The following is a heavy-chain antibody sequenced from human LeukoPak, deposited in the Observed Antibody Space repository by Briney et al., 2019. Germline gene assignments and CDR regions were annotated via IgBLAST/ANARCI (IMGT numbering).Heavy chain of an antibody. V-gene: IGHV4-34*01. Sequence: SETLSLTCAVYGGSFSGYYWSWIRQTPGKGLEWIGEINHSGSTNYNPSLKSRVTISVDTSKNQFSLKLSSVTAADTAVYYCARITMVRGVGGYYYGMDVWGQGTTVTVSS. CDR1: GGSFSGYY. J-gene: IGHJ6*02. CDR2: INHSGST. CDR3: ARITMVRGVGGYYYGMDV. D-gene: IGHD3-10*01.